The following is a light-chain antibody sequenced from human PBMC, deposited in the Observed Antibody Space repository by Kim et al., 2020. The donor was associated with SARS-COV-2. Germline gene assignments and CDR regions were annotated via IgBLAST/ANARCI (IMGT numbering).Light chain of an antibody. CDR3: ATWHSSLSAVV. Sequence: GQKVTISSSGSSSNIGNNFVSWYQQFPGTTPKLLIYDTNKRPSGIPDRFSGSKSGTSATLDITGLHTGDEADYYCATWHSSLSAVVFGGGTQLTVL. J-gene: IGLJ2*01. CDR1: SSNIGNNF. V-gene: IGLV1-51*01. CDR2: DTN.